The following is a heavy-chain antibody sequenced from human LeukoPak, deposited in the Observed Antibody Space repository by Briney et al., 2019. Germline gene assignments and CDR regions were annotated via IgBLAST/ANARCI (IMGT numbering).Heavy chain of an antibody. CDR2: INPSGGST. D-gene: IGHD2-2*01. CDR1: GYTFTGYY. V-gene: IGHV1-46*01. Sequence: ASVKVSCKASGYTFTGYYMHWVRQAPGQGLEWMGIINPSGGSTSYAQKFQGRVTMTRDMSTSTVYMELSSLRSEDTAVYYCARGGVVVPAAMLFHFDYWGQGTLVTVSS. J-gene: IGHJ4*02. CDR3: ARGGVVVPAAMLFHFDY.